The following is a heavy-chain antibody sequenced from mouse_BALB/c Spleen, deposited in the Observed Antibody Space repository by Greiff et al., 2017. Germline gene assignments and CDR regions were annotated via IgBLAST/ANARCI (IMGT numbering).Heavy chain of an antibody. CDR2: IYPGSGST. CDR3: ARNYYGSMDY. V-gene: IGHV1-55*01. CDR1: GYNFTSYW. Sequence: VQLQQPGAELVKPGTSVKLSCKASGYNFTSYWINWVKLRPGQGLEWIGDIYPGSGSTNYNEKFKSKATLTVDTSSSTAYMQLSSLASEDSALYYCARNYYGSMDYWGQGTSVTVSS. J-gene: IGHJ4*01. D-gene: IGHD1-2*01.